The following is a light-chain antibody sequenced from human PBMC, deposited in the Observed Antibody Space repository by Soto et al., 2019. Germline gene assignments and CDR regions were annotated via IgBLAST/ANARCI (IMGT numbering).Light chain of an antibody. J-gene: IGKJ1*01. CDR3: QQRSNWPWT. CDR1: QSVSSY. CDR2: DAS. V-gene: IGKV3-11*01. Sequence: EIVLTQSPATLSLSPVERATLSCRASQSVSSYLAWYQQKPGQAPRLLIYDASNRATGIPARFSGSGSGTDFTLTISSLEPEDFAVYYCQQRSNWPWTFGQGTKWIS.